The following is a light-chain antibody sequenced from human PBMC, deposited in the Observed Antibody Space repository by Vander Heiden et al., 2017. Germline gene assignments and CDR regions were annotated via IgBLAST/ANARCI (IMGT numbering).Light chain of an antibody. Sequence: EIVLTQSPATLLLSPGERATLSCRASQTVRRYLAWYQQKPGQAPRLLIYDAFNRATGLPARFSGSGSGTDFTLTISSLEPEDFAVYYCQQRSDWPVTFGQGTRLEIK. V-gene: IGKV3-11*01. CDR3: QQRSDWPVT. CDR1: QTVRRY. CDR2: DAF. J-gene: IGKJ5*01.